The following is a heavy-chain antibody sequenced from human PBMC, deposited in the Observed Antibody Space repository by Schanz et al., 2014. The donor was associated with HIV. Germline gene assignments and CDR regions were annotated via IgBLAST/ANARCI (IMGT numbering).Heavy chain of an antibody. CDR2: IIHIFGTT. CDR1: GGTFSIYA. CDR3: ARAPYTSGWYGVDY. D-gene: IGHD6-19*01. J-gene: IGHJ4*02. V-gene: IGHV1-69*01. Sequence: QVQLVQSGAEVKKPGSSVKVSCKASGGTFSIYAISWVRQAPGQGLEWMGGIIHIFGTTNYAPKFQGRVTINVDESTSTAYVELSSLRSDDTALFYCARAPYTSGWYGVDYWGQGTLVTVSS.